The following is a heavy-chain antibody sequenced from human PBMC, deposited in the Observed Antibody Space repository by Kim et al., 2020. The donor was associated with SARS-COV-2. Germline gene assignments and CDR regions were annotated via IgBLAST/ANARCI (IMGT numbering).Heavy chain of an antibody. D-gene: IGHD5-12*01. J-gene: IGHJ4*02. V-gene: IGHV3-23*01. CDR3: AKAGGSSDYGNYYFDF. Sequence: DSVTGRFTISKDQSKDTLYLQMNTLRAEDTAVYYCAKAGGSSDYGNYYFDFWGQGTLVTVSS.